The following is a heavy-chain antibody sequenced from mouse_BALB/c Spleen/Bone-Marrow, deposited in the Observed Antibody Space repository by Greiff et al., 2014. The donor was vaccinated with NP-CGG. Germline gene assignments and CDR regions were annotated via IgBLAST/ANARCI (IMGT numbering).Heavy chain of an antibody. D-gene: IGHD2-2*01. CDR1: GYSITSGYS. J-gene: IGHJ3*01. CDR2: IHYSGTT. Sequence: DVKLQESGPDLVKPSQSLSLTCTVTGYSITSGYSCHWIRQFPGNKLEWMGYIHYSGTTNYNPSLKSRFSITRDTSKNQFFLQLNSVTTEDTATYYCARGYYGYDGAWFTYWGQGTLVTVSA. V-gene: IGHV3-1*02. CDR3: ARGYYGYDGAWFTY.